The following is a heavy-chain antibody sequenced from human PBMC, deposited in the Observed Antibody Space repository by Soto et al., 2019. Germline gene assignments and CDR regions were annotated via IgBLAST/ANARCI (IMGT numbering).Heavy chain of an antibody. V-gene: IGHV1-69*13. J-gene: IGHJ6*02. Sequence: ASVKVSCKASGGTFSSYAISWVRQAPGQGLEWMGGIIPIFGTANYAQKFQGRVTITADESTSTAYMELSSLRSEDTAVYYCARRRNWNDVMSQGIRLQKYYYGMDVWG. CDR1: GGTFSSYA. D-gene: IGHD1-1*01. CDR2: IIPIFGTA. CDR3: ARRRNWNDVMSQGIRLQKYYYGMDV.